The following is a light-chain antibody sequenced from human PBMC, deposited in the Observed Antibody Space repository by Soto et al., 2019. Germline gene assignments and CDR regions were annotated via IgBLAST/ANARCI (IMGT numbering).Light chain of an antibody. V-gene: IGLV7-43*01. CDR3: LLRYAAVVV. CDR2: STS. Sequence: QAVVTQEPSLTVSPGGTATLTCASSTGAVTSGHHPNWFQQKPGQPPRALIYSTSNKQSWTPARFSGSLLGGKAALTLSGVQPEDEAEYYCLLRYAAVVVFGGGTKLTVL. J-gene: IGLJ2*01. CDR1: TGAVTSGHH.